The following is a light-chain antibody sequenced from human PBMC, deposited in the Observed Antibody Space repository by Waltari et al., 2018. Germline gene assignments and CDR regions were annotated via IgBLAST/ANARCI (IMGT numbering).Light chain of an antibody. Sequence: SSELTQPPSVSVSPGQTASITCSGDKLGDKYACWYQQKPGQSPVLVIYQDSKRPSGIPERLSGSTSGNTATLTISGTQAMDEADYYCQAWDSSTVVFGGGTKLTVL. CDR2: QDS. J-gene: IGLJ2*01. CDR3: QAWDSSTVV. V-gene: IGLV3-1*01. CDR1: KLGDKY.